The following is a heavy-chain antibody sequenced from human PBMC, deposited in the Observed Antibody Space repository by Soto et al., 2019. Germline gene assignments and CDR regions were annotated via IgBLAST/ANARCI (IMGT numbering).Heavy chain of an antibody. J-gene: IGHJ6*02. CDR3: ARSQGSSTSLEIYYYYYYGIDV. CDR1: GGTFSSYA. CDR2: IIPIPGTA. V-gene: IGHV1-69*01. Sequence: QVQLVQSGAEVKKPGSSVKVSCKASGGTFSSYAISWVRQAPGQGLEWMGGIIPIPGTANYAQKFQGRVTIVADESTSTAYMELSSLRSEDTAVYYCARSQGSSTSLEIYYYYYYGIDVWGQGTTVTVSS. D-gene: IGHD2-2*01.